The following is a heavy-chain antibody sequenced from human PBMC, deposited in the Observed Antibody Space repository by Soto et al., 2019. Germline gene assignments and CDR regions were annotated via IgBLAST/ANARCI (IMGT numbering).Heavy chain of an antibody. V-gene: IGHV3-21*01. CDR1: GITFSSYS. D-gene: IGHD6-6*01. Sequence: GGSLRLSCAPSGITFSSYSMNWVRQAPGQGLEWVSSISSSSSYIYYADSVKGRFTISRDNAKNSLYLQMNSLRAEDTAVYYCARDALTFSSIAARPSGWFDPWGQGTLVTVSS. CDR3: ARDALTFSSIAARPSGWFDP. CDR2: ISSSSSYI. J-gene: IGHJ5*02.